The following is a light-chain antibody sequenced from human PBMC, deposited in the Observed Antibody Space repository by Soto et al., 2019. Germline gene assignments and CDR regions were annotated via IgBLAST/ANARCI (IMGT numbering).Light chain of an antibody. CDR2: GAS. V-gene: IGKV3-15*01. CDR1: QSVNSN. CDR3: QQCNNWPLT. J-gene: IGKJ3*01. Sequence: ETVMTQSPATLSVSPGERATLSCRASQSVNSNLAWYQQKPGQAPRLLISGASTRATGIPARFSGSGSGTEFTLTISSLQSEDFAVYYCQQCNNWPLTFGPGTKVDI.